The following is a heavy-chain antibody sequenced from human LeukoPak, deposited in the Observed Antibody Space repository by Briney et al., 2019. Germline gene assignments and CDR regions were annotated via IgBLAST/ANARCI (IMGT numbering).Heavy chain of an antibody. CDR2: IIPIFGTA. D-gene: IGHD5-12*01. Sequence: GASVKVPCKASGYTFTTHSINWLRQAPGQGLEWMGGIIPIFGTANYAQKFQGRVTITADKSTSTAYMELSSLRSEDTAVYYCARAPSIVATTWYYYMDVWGKGTTVTVSS. CDR1: GYTFTTHS. CDR3: ARAPSIVATTWYYYMDV. V-gene: IGHV1-69*06. J-gene: IGHJ6*03.